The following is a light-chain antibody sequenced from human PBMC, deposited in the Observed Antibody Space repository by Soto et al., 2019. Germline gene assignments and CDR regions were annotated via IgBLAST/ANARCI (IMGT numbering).Light chain of an antibody. CDR2: ASS. J-gene: IGKJ4*01. CDR1: QGISSY. Sequence: DIQMTQSPSSLSASLGDRVTITRRESQGISSYLNWYQQKPGKAPKLLIYASSSLHRGVPSSFSGSGSGTDFTLTISNLQPEDFAAYYCQQSYSTPLTFGGGTKVEIK. CDR3: QQSYSTPLT. V-gene: IGKV1-39*01.